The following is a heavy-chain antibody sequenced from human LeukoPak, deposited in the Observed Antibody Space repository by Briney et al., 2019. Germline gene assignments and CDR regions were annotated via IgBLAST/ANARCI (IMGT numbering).Heavy chain of an antibody. CDR1: GFNLGSSW. V-gene: IGHV3-7*01. CDR3: ARDPSSGYSYSVY. CDR2: IKPDGSEN. J-gene: IGHJ4*02. Sequence: GGSLRLSCKVSGFNLGSSWMAWVRQAPGKGLEWVANIKPDGSENHYVVSVKGRFTISRDNAKNPLYLQMNSLRAEDTAVYYCARDPSSGYSYSVYGGGGTLVAVSS. D-gene: IGHD5-18*01.